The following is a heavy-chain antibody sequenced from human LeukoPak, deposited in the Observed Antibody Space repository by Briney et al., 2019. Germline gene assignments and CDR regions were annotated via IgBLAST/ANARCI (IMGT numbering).Heavy chain of an antibody. CDR3: ARVGGRTRGVIRSYFDY. J-gene: IGHJ4*02. CDR1: GYTFTGYY. Sequence: ASVKVSCKASGYTFTGYYMHWVRQAPGQGLEWMGWINPNSGGTNYAQKFQGRVTMTRDTSISTAYMELSRLRSDDTAVYYCARVGGRTRGVIRSYFDYWGQGTLVTVSS. V-gene: IGHV1-2*02. CDR2: INPNSGGT. D-gene: IGHD3-10*01.